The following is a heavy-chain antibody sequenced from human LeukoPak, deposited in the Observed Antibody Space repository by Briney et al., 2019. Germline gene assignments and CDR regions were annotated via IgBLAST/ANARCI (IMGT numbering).Heavy chain of an antibody. V-gene: IGHV3-7*01. CDR1: GFTFSNHW. CDR3: VRGSGFLLDY. D-gene: IGHD6-19*01. CDR2: IKEDGSER. Sequence: PGGSLRLSCAAPGFTFSNHWMSWVRQTPGKGLEWVAKIKEDGSERYYVDSVKGRFTISRDDANYSVYLQLNTLRVEDTAVYHCVRGSGFLLDYWGQGTLVTVSS. J-gene: IGHJ4*02.